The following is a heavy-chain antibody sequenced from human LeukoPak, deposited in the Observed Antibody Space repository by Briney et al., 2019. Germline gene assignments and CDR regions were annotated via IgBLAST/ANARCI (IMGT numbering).Heavy chain of an antibody. D-gene: IGHD3-10*01. Sequence: ASVKVSCKDSVYTFTSYYMHWVRQAPGQGLEWMGWINPNSGGTNYAQKFQGRVTITRDTSISTAYMELSRLRSDDTAVYYCARGVAGSRITMVREGYNWFDPWGQGALVTVSS. V-gene: IGHV1-2*02. CDR1: VYTFTSYY. J-gene: IGHJ5*02. CDR2: INPNSGGT. CDR3: ARGVAGSRITMVREGYNWFDP.